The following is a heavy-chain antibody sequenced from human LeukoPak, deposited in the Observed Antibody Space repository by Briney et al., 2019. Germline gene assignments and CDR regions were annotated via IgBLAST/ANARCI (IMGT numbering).Heavy chain of an antibody. J-gene: IGHJ4*02. CDR1: GGSISSSSYY. CDR2: IYYSGST. D-gene: IGHD6-13*01. CDR3: CSYVALKYSSSWYDY. Sequence: PSETLSLTCTVSGGSISSSSYYWGWIRQPPGKGLEWIGSIYYSGSTYYNPSLKSRVTISVDTSKNQFSLKLSSVTAADTAVYYCCSYVALKYSSSWYDYWGQGTLVTVSS. V-gene: IGHV4-39*01.